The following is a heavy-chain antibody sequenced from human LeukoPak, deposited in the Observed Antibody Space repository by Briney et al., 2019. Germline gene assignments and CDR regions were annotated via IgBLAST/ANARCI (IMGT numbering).Heavy chain of an antibody. V-gene: IGHV1-18*01. J-gene: IGHJ4*02. CDR3: ARVHYDILTGYSYFDY. CDR2: INPYDGDT. CDR1: GYTFTTYG. Sequence: ASVKVSCKASGYTFTTYGISWVRQAPGQGVEWMGWINPYDGDTNYAQKLQGRVTMTTDTSTSTAYMELRSLRSDDTAVYYCARVHYDILTGYSYFDYWGQGTLVTVSS. D-gene: IGHD3-9*01.